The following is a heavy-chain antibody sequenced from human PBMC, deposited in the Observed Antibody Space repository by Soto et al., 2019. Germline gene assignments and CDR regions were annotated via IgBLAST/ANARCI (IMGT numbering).Heavy chain of an antibody. D-gene: IGHD3-22*01. V-gene: IGHV4-31*03. CDR3: ARDSQYYYDSSGYYHYILDY. J-gene: IGHJ4*02. CDR1: GGSISSGGYY. Sequence: SETLSLTCTVSGGSISSGGYYWSWIRQHPGKGLEWIGYIYYSGSTYYNPSLKSRVTISVDTSKNQFSLKLSSVTAADTAAYYCARDSQYYYDSSGYYHYILDYWGQGTLVTVSS. CDR2: IYYSGST.